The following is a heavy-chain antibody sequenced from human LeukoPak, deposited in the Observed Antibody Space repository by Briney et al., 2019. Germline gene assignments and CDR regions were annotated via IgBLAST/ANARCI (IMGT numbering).Heavy chain of an antibody. CDR1: GFPLSSYS. J-gene: IGHJ4*02. CDR3: STAKFDN. D-gene: IGHD5/OR15-5a*01. CDR2: INIDSITI. Sequence: GGSLRLSCAASGFPLSSYSINWVRPAPGKGLEWVSYINIDSITINYADSVEGRYTISRDNAKNSLYLQMNSLRAENTAVYYCSTAKFDNWGQGTLVTVSS. V-gene: IGHV3-48*01.